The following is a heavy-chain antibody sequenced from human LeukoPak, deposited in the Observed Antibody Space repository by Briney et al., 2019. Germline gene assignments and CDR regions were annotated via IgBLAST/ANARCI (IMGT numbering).Heavy chain of an antibody. CDR2: FHYSGST. D-gene: IGHD5-24*01. Sequence: SETLSLTCTVSGGSISRYYWSWIRQPPGKGLEWMGYFHYSGSTNYNPALKSRVTISVDTSKNQFSLKLRSVTAADTAVYYCARHRRRWLLNWDFWGQGTLVTVSS. V-gene: IGHV4-59*08. J-gene: IGHJ4*02. CDR3: ARHRRRWLLNWDF. CDR1: GGSISRYY.